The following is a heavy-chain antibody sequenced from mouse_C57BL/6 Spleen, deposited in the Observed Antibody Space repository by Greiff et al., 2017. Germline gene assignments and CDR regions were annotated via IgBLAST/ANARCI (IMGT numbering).Heavy chain of an antibody. V-gene: IGHV1-64*01. Sequence: QVQLQQPGAELVKPGASVKLSCKASGYTFTSYWMPWVKQRPGQGLEWIGMIHPNSGSTNYNEKFKSKATLTVDKSSSTAYMQLSSLTSEDSAVYYCARGFDGSTWFADWGQGTLVTVSA. CDR3: ARGFDGSTWFAD. D-gene: IGHD1-1*01. CDR2: IHPNSGST. CDR1: GYTFTSYW. J-gene: IGHJ3*01.